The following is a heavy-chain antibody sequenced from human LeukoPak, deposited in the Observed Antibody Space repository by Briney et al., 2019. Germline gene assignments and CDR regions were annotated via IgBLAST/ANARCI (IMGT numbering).Heavy chain of an antibody. Sequence: GGSLRLSCAASGFTFSNYWMSWVRQAPGKGLEWVSVIYSGGSTYYADSVKGRFTISRGNSKNTLYLQMNSLRAEDTAVYYCARADLGPAYFDYWGQGTLVTVSS. J-gene: IGHJ4*02. V-gene: IGHV3-66*01. D-gene: IGHD1-26*01. CDR2: IYSGGST. CDR3: ARADLGPAYFDY. CDR1: GFTFSNYW.